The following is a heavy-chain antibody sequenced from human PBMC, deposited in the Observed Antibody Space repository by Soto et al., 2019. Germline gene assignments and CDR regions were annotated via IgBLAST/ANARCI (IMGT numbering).Heavy chain of an antibody. CDR2: IRSKALSYAT. V-gene: IGHV3-73*01. J-gene: IGHJ6*02. Sequence: PGGSLRLSFSASGFTFSDSPMHWVRQASGKGLEWVGRIRSKALSYATAYAASVQGRFTIPRDDSETTAYLQMNSLKTEDTAVYYCLRASWHYYYYGMDIWGHGTTVTVSS. CDR1: GFTFSDSP. CDR3: LRASWHYYYYGMDI.